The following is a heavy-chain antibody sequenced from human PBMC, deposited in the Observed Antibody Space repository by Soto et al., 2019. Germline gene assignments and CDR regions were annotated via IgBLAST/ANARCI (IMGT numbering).Heavy chain of an antibody. J-gene: IGHJ4*02. CDR2: ISAYNGNT. Sequence: ASVKVSCKASGYTFTSYGISWVRQAPGQGLEWMGWISAYNGNTNYSEKFQGRVTFTRDTSTGTAYMQLSSLTSEDTAVYYCARDDSGFSGSHYIDYFNYWGQGALVTVSS. D-gene: IGHD1-26*01. CDR1: GYTFTSYG. V-gene: IGHV1-18*01. CDR3: ARDDSGFSGSHYIDYFNY.